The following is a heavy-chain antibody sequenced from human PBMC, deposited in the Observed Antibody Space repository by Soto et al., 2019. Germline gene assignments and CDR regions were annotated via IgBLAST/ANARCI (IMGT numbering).Heavy chain of an antibody. CDR3: AKGGEGSCSRTSCLYFSDS. D-gene: IGHD2-2*01. J-gene: IGHJ5*02. Sequence: EVQLLDSGGGLVQPGRSLRLSCAASGFTFRTYAMSWVRQAPGKGLEWVSTISDSGTTYYANSVKGRFTIARENSRNTLDLQMNSLRVEDTAVYYCAKGGEGSCSRTSCLYFSDSWGQGTLVTVSS. V-gene: IGHV3-23*01. CDR2: ISDSGTT. CDR1: GFTFRTYA.